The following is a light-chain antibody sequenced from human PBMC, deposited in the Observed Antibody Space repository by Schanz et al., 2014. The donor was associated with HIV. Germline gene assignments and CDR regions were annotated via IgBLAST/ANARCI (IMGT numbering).Light chain of an antibody. J-gene: IGKJ1*01. CDR2: AAS. CDR1: QGISSY. CDR3: QQYAVSSWT. V-gene: IGKV1-9*01. Sequence: DIQLTQSPSFLSASVGDRVTITCRASQGISSYLAWYQQMPAKAPKLLIYAASTLHSGVPSRFSGSGSGTEFTLTISSLQPDDFATYYCQQYAVSSWTFGLGTRLEIK.